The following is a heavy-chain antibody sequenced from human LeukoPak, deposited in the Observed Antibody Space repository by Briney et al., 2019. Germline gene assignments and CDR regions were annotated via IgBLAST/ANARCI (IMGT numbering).Heavy chain of an antibody. J-gene: IGHJ6*02. V-gene: IGHV3-33*01. Sequence: PGGSLRLSCAASGFTFSTYGFHWVRQAPGKGLEWVAVIWSDGNNKYYADSVKGRFTISRDNSKNTLYLQMNSLRAEDTAVYYCARSIGYGYGMDVWGQGTTVTDSS. CDR2: IWSDGNNK. D-gene: IGHD6-13*01. CDR3: ARSIGYGYGMDV. CDR1: GFTFSTYG.